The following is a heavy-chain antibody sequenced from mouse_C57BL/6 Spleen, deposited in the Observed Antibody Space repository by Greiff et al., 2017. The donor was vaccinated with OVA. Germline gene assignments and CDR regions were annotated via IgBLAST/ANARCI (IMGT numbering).Heavy chain of an antibody. J-gene: IGHJ2*01. Sequence: QVQLQQSGAELVKPGASVKLSCKASGYTFTSYWMHWVKQRPGQGLEWIGMIHPNSGSTNYNEKFKSKATLTVDKSSSTAYMQLSSLTSEDSAVYYCARDGSSGRDFDYWGQGTTLTVSS. CDR1: GYTFTSYW. V-gene: IGHV1-64*01. D-gene: IGHD1-1*01. CDR3: ARDGSSGRDFDY. CDR2: IHPNSGST.